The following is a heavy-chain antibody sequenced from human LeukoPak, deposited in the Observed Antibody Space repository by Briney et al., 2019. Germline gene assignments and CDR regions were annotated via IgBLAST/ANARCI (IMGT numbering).Heavy chain of an antibody. V-gene: IGHV3-30*19. D-gene: IGHD5-12*01. CDR1: GFTFSSFG. J-gene: IGHJ4*02. CDR2: ISYDGSNK. CDR3: AKNVDHLVATTNGLDY. Sequence: GGSLRLSCAASGFTFSSFGMHWVRQAPGKGLEWAAFISYDGSNKYSADSVKGRFTISRDNSKKTLYLQMDSLRAEDTAVYYCAKNVDHLVATTNGLDYWGQGTLVTVSS.